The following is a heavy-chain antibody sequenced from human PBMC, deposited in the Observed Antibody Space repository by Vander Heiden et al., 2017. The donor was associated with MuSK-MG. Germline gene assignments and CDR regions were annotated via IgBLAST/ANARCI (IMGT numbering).Heavy chain of an antibody. CDR3: ARVLDYDYIWGSYHVQQLASNDAFDI. J-gene: IGHJ3*02. V-gene: IGHV1-8*01. CDR1: GYTFTSYD. Sequence: QVQLVQSGAEVKKPGASVKVSCKASGYTFTSYDINWVRQATGQGLEWMGWMNPNSGNTGYAQKFQGRVTMTRNTSISTAYMELSSLRSEDTAVYYCARVLDYDYIWGSYHVQQLASNDAFDIWGQGTMVTVSS. D-gene: IGHD3-16*02. CDR2: MNPNSGNT.